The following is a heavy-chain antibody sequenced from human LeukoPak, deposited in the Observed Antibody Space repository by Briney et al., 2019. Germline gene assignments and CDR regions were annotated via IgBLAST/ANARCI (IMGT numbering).Heavy chain of an antibody. D-gene: IGHD3-10*02. V-gene: IGHV3-23*01. J-gene: IGHJ4*02. CDR2: ISGSGGTT. CDR3: ARGTMFPYYFDY. CDR1: GFTFSSYG. Sequence: PGGSLRLSCAASGFTFSSYGMSWVRQAPGKGLEWVSGISGSGGTTYYADSVKGRFTISRDNSKNTLYLQMNSLRAEDTAVYYCARGTMFPYYFDYWGQGTLVTVSS.